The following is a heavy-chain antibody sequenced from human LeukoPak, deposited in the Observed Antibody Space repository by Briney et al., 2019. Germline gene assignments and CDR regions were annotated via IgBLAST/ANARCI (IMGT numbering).Heavy chain of an antibody. J-gene: IGHJ6*02. CDR3: ARGSSSYYYYGMDV. D-gene: IGHD6-13*01. V-gene: IGHV3-7*01. Sequence: PGGSLRLSCAASGFTFSSYWMSWVRQAPGKGLEWVANIKQDGSEKYYVDSVKGRFTISRDNAKNSLYLQMNSLRAEDTAVYYCARGSSSYYYYGMDVWGQGTTVTVSS. CDR1: GFTFSSYW. CDR2: IKQDGSEK.